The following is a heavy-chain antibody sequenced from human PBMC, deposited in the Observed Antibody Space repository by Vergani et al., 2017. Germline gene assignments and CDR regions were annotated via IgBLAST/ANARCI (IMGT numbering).Heavy chain of an antibody. CDR2: IYPGDSDT. V-gene: IGHV5-51*01. D-gene: IGHD2-2*01. CDR3: ATGYCSSTSCFGWNWFDP. J-gene: IGHJ5*02. Sequence: VQLVQSGAEVKKPGSSVKVSCKASGGTFSSYAISWVRQMPGKGLEWMGIIYPGDSDTRYSPSFQGQVTISADKSISTTYLQWSSLKASDTAMYYCATGYCSSTSCFGWNWFDPWGQGTLVTVSS. CDR1: GGTFSSYA.